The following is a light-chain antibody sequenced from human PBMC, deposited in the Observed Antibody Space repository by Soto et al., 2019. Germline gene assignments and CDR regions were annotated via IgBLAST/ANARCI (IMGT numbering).Light chain of an antibody. CDR2: SNS. CDR3: AAWDDNLIVL. J-gene: IGLJ2*01. V-gene: IGLV1-44*01. Sequence: QSVLTQPPAASGTPGQRVTISCSGSSPNFNRNTVSWYQQLPGTAPKLLIYSNSQRPSGVPDRFSGSKSGTSASLAISGLQSDDEAEYYCAAWDDNLIVLFGGGTKLTVL. CDR1: SPNFNRNT.